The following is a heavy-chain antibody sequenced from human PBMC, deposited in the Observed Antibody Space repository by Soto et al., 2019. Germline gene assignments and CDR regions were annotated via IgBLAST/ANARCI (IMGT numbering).Heavy chain of an antibody. CDR2: IYYSGST. Sequence: SETLSLTCTVSGGSISSGDYYWSWIRQPPGKGLEWIGYIYYSGSTYYNPSLKSRVTISVDTSKNQFSLKLSSVTAADTAVYYCARAMPPIAARPFYFDYWGQGTLVTVSS. D-gene: IGHD6-6*01. J-gene: IGHJ4*02. CDR1: GGSISSGDYY. V-gene: IGHV4-30-4*01. CDR3: ARAMPPIAARPFYFDY.